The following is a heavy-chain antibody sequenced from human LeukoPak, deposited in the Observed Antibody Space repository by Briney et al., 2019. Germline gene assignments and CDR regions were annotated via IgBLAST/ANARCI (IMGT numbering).Heavy chain of an antibody. CDR1: GFSFSSYG. D-gene: IGHD3-22*01. J-gene: IGHJ3*02. V-gene: IGHV3-33*01. CDR2: IWYDGSNK. Sequence: GKSLTLSCTASGFSFSSYGMHRVRQAPGKGLDWVAVIWYDGSNKYYADSVKGRFTISRDNSKNTLYLQMNSLRVGDTAVYYSARRGDSRGYYDAFDIWGQGTMVTVSS. CDR3: ARRGDSRGYYDAFDI.